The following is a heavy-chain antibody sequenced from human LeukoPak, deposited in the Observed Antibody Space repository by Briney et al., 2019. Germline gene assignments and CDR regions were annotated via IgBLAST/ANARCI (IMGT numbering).Heavy chain of an antibody. CDR1: VFTVSRNY. Sequence: PGGSLRLSCALSVFTVSRNYMSWVRQAPGRGGEWVSIIYGAGDTYYADSVKGRFTISKDNSNNTLYLQMNNPRAEASAFYFWARDRRVGTAWYIWNWGQGTLVAVSS. V-gene: IGHV3-53*01. D-gene: IGHD1-1*01. CDR3: ARDRRVGTAWYIWN. J-gene: IGHJ4*02. CDR2: IYGAGDT.